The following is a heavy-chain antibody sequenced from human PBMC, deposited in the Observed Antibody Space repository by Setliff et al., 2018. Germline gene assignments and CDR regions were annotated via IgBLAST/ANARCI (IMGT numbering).Heavy chain of an antibody. CDR2: ISVHTGNT. V-gene: IGHV1-18*04. CDR3: ERLVRYCSTTSCQRTSGDDF. J-gene: IGHJ4*02. D-gene: IGHD2-2*01. Sequence: ASVKVSCKTSGYTFSDYGIAWVRQAPGQGLEWMGWISVHTGNTFYSPKFHGRVTLTTDTSTSTAYMELRSLGSDDTAVYYCERLVRYCSTTSCQRTSGDDFWGLGTLVTVSS. CDR1: GYTFSDYG.